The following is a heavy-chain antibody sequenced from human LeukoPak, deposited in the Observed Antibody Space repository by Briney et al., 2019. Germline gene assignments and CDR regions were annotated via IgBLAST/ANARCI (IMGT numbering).Heavy chain of an antibody. V-gene: IGHV3-23*01. Sequence: QSGGSLRLSCAASGFTFSSYAMSWVRQAPGKGLEWVSAISGSGGSTYYADSVKGRFTISRANSKNTLYLQMTSLRAEDTAVYYCAKANPPRGASSGYPVKDGFDPWGQGTLVTVSS. CDR3: AKANPPRGASSGYPVKDGFDP. J-gene: IGHJ5*02. D-gene: IGHD3-22*01. CDR1: GFTFSSYA. CDR2: ISGSGGST.